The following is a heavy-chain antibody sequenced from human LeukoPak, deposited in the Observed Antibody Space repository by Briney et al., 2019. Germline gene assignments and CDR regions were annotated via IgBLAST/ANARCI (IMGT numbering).Heavy chain of an antibody. CDR1: GFTFSSYA. CDR2: ISSNGGST. J-gene: IGHJ4*02. D-gene: IGHD5-18*01. V-gene: IGHV3-64*01. Sequence: GGSLRLSCAASGFTFSSYAMHWVRQAPGKGLEYVPAISSNGGSTYYANSVKGRFTISRDNSKNTLYLQMGSLRAEDMAVYYCARDGYSYGYVDYWGQGTLVTVSS. CDR3: ARDGYSYGYVDY.